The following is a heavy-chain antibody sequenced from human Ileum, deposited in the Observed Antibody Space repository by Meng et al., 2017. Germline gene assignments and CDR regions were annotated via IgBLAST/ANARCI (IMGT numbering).Heavy chain of an antibody. V-gene: IGHV4-61*08. J-gene: IGHJ4*02. CDR3: ARDHWGSLDY. CDR2: AST. Sequence: GQLQESGPGLVGPSDTLSLICAVSGGSVSSSGYQWGWIRQPPGKGLEWIGYASTNYNPSLKSRVTISVDTSKNQFSLKLTSVTAADTAVYYCARDHWGSLDYWGQGVLVTVSS. CDR1: GGSVSSSGYQ. D-gene: IGHD7-27*01.